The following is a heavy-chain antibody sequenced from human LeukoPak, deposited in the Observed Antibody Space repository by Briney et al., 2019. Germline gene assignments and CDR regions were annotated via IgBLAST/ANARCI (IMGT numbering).Heavy chain of an antibody. CDR3: ARGGISMVPTDY. CDR2: FYYSGST. D-gene: IGHD3-10*01. CDR1: GGSISSGDYYWG. Sequence: SQTLSLTCTVSGGSISSGDYYWGGDYYWSWIRQPPGKGLEWIGIFYYSGSTYYSPSLKSRVTISIDTSKNQFSLKLNSVTAADTAVYYCARGGISMVPTDYWGQGTLVTVSS. J-gene: IGHJ4*02. V-gene: IGHV4-39*07.